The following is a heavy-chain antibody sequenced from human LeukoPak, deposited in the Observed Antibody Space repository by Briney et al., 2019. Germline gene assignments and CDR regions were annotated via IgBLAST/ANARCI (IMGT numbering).Heavy chain of an antibody. Sequence: PSETLSLTCTVSGGSISSGDYYWSWIRQPPGKGLEWIGYIYYSGSTYYNPSLKSRVTISVDTSENQFSLKLSSVTAADTAVYYCARDSPGYYDSSGYSSLDYWAREPWSPSPQ. CDR3: ARDSPGYYDSSGYSSLDY. J-gene: IGHJ4*02. V-gene: IGHV4-30-4*01. CDR2: IYYSGST. D-gene: IGHD3-22*01. CDR1: GGSISSGDYY.